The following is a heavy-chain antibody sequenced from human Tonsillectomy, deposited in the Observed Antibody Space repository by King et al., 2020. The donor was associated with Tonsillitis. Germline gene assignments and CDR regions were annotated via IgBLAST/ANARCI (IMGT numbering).Heavy chain of an antibody. V-gene: IGHV1-2*02. CDR1: GNTFTGYN. Sequence: QLVQSGAEVKKPGASVKVSCKASGNTFTGYNMHWVRQAPGQGLEWMGWINPNSGGTNYAQKFQGRVTMARDTSISTAYMELSRLRSDDTAVYYCARDQDDILTGYDFAFDYWGQGTLVTVSS. CDR2: INPNSGGT. J-gene: IGHJ4*02. D-gene: IGHD3-9*01. CDR3: ARDQDDILTGYDFAFDY.